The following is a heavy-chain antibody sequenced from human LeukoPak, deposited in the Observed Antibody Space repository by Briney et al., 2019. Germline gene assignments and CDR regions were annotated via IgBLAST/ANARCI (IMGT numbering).Heavy chain of an antibody. CDR2: ISGSGGST. D-gene: IGHD3-10*01. Sequence: PGGSLRLSCAASGFTFSSYAMSWVRQAPGKGLEWVSAISGSGGSTYYADSVKGRFTVSGDNANNLVYLEMNSLRAEDTAVYFCARGHFGLDVWGQGTTVTVSS. CDR1: GFTFSSYA. V-gene: IGHV3-23*01. CDR3: ARGHFGLDV. J-gene: IGHJ6*02.